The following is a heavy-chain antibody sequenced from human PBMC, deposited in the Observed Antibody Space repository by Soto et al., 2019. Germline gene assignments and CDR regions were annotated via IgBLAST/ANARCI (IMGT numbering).Heavy chain of an antibody. Sequence: QVQLVESGGGVVQPGRSLRLSCAASGFTFSSYGMHWVRQAPGKGLEWVAVISYDGSNKYYADSVKGRFTISRDNSKNTLYLQMNSLRAEDTAVYYCAKDLLETTVTRYYYYGMDVWCQGTTVTDSS. V-gene: IGHV3-30*18. CDR1: GFTFSSYG. CDR2: ISYDGSNK. CDR3: AKDLLETTVTRYYYYGMDV. J-gene: IGHJ6*02. D-gene: IGHD4-4*01.